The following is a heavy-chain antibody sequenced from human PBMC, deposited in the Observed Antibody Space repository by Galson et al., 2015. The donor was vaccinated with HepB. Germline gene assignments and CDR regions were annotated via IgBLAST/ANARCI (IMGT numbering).Heavy chain of an antibody. CDR1: GGSMSRYY. J-gene: IGHJ3*02. Sequence: ETLSLTCTVSGGSMSRYYWNWIRQSPERGLEWIGYIYYSGSTNYNPSLKSRVFISVETSRNQLSLELTSVTTADTAVYYCARSSYGYDDFDIWGQGTMVTVPS. V-gene: IGHV4-59*01. D-gene: IGHD3-10*01. CDR3: ARSSYGYDDFDI. CDR2: IYYSGST.